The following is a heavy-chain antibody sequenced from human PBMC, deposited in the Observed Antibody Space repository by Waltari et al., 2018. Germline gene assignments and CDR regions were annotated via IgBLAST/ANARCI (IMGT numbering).Heavy chain of an antibody. CDR2: IWYDGSNK. Sequence: QVQLVESGGGVVQPGRSLRLSCAASGFTFSSYGMHGVRRAPGRGLGWVAVIWYDGSNKYYADSVKGRFTISRDNSKNTLYLQMNSLRAEDTAVYYCARVAGTSRYYYYYGMDVWGQGTTVTVSS. J-gene: IGHJ6*02. D-gene: IGHD6-19*01. CDR1: GFTFSSYG. V-gene: IGHV3-33*01. CDR3: ARVAGTSRYYYYYGMDV.